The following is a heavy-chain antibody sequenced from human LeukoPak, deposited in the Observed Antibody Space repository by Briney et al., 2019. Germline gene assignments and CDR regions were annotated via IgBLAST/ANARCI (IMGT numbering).Heavy chain of an antibody. Sequence: GGSLRLSCAASGFTFSSYGMSWVRQAPGKGLEWVSAISGSGGSTYYADSVKGRFTISRDNSKNTLYLQMDSLGAEDTAVYYCAKDEIGDSSGYYHAEYFQHWGQGTLVTVSS. CDR1: GFTFSSYG. CDR2: ISGSGGST. V-gene: IGHV3-23*01. J-gene: IGHJ1*01. D-gene: IGHD3-22*01. CDR3: AKDEIGDSSGYYHAEYFQH.